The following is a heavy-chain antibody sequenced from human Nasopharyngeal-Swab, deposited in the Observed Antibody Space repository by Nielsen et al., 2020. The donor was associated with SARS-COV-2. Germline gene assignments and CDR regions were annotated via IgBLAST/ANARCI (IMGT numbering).Heavy chain of an antibody. Sequence: LRLSCTVSGGSISSGGYYWSWIRQNPGKGLEWIGYIYYSGSTYYNPSLKGRITISEDTSKNQFSLKLSSVTAADTAVYYCARGLYCSGGSCYFDYWGRGTLVTVSS. D-gene: IGHD2-15*01. CDR1: GGSISSGGYY. V-gene: IGHV4-31*03. CDR2: IYYSGST. CDR3: ARGLYCSGGSCYFDY. J-gene: IGHJ4*02.